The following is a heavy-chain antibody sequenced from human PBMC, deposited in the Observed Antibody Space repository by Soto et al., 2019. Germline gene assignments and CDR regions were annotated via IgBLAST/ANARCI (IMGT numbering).Heavy chain of an antibody. D-gene: IGHD2-21*02. CDR1: GSSFSRYD. V-gene: IGHV3-13*01. CDR3: AREMTDPVHWYFDL. J-gene: IGHJ2*01. CDR2: IGRGGDT. Sequence: EVQLVESGGGLVQPGGSLRLSCAASGSSFSRYDMHWVRQAPGKGLEWVSAIGRGGDTYYAGSVKGRFTTSRENVKNSLYLQMSSLGAGDTAVYYCAREMTDPVHWYFDLWGRGTLVTVSS.